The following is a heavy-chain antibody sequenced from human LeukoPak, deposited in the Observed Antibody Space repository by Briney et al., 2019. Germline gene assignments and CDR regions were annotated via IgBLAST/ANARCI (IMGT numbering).Heavy chain of an antibody. Sequence: ASVKVSCKASGGTFSSYAISWVRQAPGQGLEWMGRIIPIFGIANYAQKFQGRVTITADKSTSTAYMELSSLRSEDTAVYYCARENYSSGWANWFDPWGQGTLVTVSS. CDR3: ARENYSSGWANWFDP. D-gene: IGHD6-25*01. CDR2: IIPIFGIA. V-gene: IGHV1-69*04. CDR1: GGTFSSYA. J-gene: IGHJ5*02.